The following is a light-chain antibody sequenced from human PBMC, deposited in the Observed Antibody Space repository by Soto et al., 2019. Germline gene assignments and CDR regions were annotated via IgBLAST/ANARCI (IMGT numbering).Light chain of an antibody. V-gene: IGKV3-11*01. CDR1: QSVSTY. J-gene: IGKJ1*01. CDR3: QQYNNWPPIT. Sequence: EIGLTQSPGTLSLSPGERATLSCRASQSVSTYLAWYQQKPGQAPRLLIYDASNRATGIPARFSGSGSGTDFTLTISRLEPEDFAVYYCQQYNNWPPITFGQGTKVDIK. CDR2: DAS.